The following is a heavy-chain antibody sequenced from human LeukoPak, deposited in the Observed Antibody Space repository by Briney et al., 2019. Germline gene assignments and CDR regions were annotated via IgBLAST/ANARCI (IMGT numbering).Heavy chain of an antibody. CDR2: MNPNSGNT. CDR3: ARGPNKYDGGNSGSAWFDP. J-gene: IGHJ5*02. D-gene: IGHD4-23*01. V-gene: IGHV1-8*01. Sequence: ASVKVSCTASGYTFTSYDINWVRQATGLGPEWMGWMNPNSGNTGYAQKFQGRVTMTRNTSISTAYLELSGLTPEDTAVYYCARGPNKYDGGNSGSAWFDPWGQGSLVTVSS. CDR1: GYTFTSYD.